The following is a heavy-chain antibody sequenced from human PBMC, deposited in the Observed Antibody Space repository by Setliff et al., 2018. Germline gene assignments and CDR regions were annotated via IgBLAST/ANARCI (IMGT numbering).Heavy chain of an antibody. J-gene: IGHJ6*03. CDR2: TIPSFGST. CDR3: AREGVDTRSSTDYRYYMDV. D-gene: IGHD5-18*01. Sequence: SVKVSCKASGGTFRSYGISWVRQAPGQGLEWMGGTIPSFGSTNYAQKFQDRVTIITDESTSTAYMELSSLTSDDTAVYYCAREGVDTRSSTDYRYYMDVWGKGTTVTVSS. V-gene: IGHV1-69*05. CDR1: GGTFRSYG.